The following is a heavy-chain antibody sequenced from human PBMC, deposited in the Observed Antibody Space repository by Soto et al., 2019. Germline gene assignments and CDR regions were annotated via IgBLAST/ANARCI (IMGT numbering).Heavy chain of an antibody. D-gene: IGHD1-7*01. CDR2: IYAANSET. CDR3: GRHPLTPAHNGYLDP. J-gene: IGHJ5*02. CDR1: GYSFSTYW. Sequence: PGESLKISCEASGYSFSTYWIGWVRQMPGKGLEWVGLIYAANSETRYSPSFQGQVTLSVDKSINTAYLQWSSLKASDTAIYYCGRHPLTPAHNGYLDPLGQGTLVTVSS. V-gene: IGHV5-51*01.